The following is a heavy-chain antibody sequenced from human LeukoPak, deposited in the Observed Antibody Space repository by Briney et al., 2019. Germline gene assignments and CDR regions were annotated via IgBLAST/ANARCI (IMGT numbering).Heavy chain of an antibody. V-gene: IGHV3-23*01. CDR1: GFTFSSYA. D-gene: IGHD3-9*01. Sequence: PGGSLRLSCAASGFTFSSYAMSWVRQAPGKGLEWVSAISGSGGSTYYADSVKGRFTISRDNAKNSLYLQMNSLRAEDTAVYYCAREYYDILTGYLGFDYWGQGTLVTVSS. J-gene: IGHJ4*02. CDR2: ISGSGGST. CDR3: AREYYDILTGYLGFDY.